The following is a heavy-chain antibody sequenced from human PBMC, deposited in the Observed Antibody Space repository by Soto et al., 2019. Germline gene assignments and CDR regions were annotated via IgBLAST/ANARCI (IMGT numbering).Heavy chain of an antibody. V-gene: IGHV3-72*01. CDR1: GFTFSMHS. J-gene: IGHJ4*02. D-gene: IGHD3-16*02. Sequence: GGSLRLSCSASGFTFSMHSMHWVRQTPGKGLEWVGRSSNKANSYTTEYAASGKGRFTISRDDSKNSVYLQMKSLKIEDMDLYYCASVDYDYVWGSYRPLDYWGKGTLVTVSS. CDR2: SSNKANSYTT. CDR3: ASVDYDYVWGSYRPLDY.